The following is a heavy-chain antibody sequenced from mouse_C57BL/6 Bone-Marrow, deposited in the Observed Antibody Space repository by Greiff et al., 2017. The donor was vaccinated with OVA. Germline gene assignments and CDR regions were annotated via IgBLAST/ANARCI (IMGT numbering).Heavy chain of an antibody. V-gene: IGHV1-72*01. J-gene: IGHJ1*03. CDR1: GYTFTSYW. Sequence: QVQLQQPGAELVKPGASVKLSCKASGYTFTSYWMHWVKQRPGRGLEWIGRIDPNSGGTKYNEKFKSKATLTVDKHSSTAYMQLSSLTSEDSAVYYCASPYYYGSSSSYWYFDVWGTGTTVTVSS. CDR2: IDPNSGGT. CDR3: ASPYYYGSSSSYWYFDV. D-gene: IGHD1-1*01.